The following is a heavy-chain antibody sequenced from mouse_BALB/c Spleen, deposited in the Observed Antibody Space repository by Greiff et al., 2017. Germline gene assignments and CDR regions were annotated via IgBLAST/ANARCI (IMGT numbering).Heavy chain of an antibody. CDR2: INSNGGST. CDR1: GFTFSSYG. CDR3: ARDHYYGSSYWYFDV. J-gene: IGHJ1*01. V-gene: IGHV5-6-3*01. Sequence: EVQGVESGGGLVQPGGSLKLSCAASGFTFSSYGMSWVRQTPDKRLELVATINSNGGSTYYPDSVKGRFTISRDNAKNTLYLQMSCLKSEDTAMYYCARDHYYGSSYWYFDVWGAGTTVTVSS. D-gene: IGHD1-1*01.